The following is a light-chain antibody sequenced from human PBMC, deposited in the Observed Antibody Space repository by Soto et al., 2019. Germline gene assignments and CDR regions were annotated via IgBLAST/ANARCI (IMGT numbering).Light chain of an antibody. CDR2: EVS. CDR3: SSYTTGSTLTWV. V-gene: IGLV2-14*01. Sequence: QSVLTQPASVSGSPGQSITISCTATSSDVGAYNSVSWYQQHPGKAPKLMIYEVSNRPSWVSHRFSGSKSGDTASLTISGLLPEDEADYYCSSYTTGSTLTWVFGGGTKLTVL. J-gene: IGLJ3*02. CDR1: SSDVGAYNS.